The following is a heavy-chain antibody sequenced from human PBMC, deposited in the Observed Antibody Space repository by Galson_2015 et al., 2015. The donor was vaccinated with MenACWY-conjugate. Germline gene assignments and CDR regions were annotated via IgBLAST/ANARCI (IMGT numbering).Heavy chain of an antibody. CDR3: AMSTATGWYARLDS. CDR1: GYRFSTHW. Sequence: QSGAEVKKPGESLKISCKASGYRFSTHWVGWVRQMPGKDLEWMGIIFPADSDTRYNPSFQGQVTISADKSTSTAYLQWSSLRASDTAIYYCAMSTATGWYARLDSWGQGTLVTVSS. J-gene: IGHJ4*02. V-gene: IGHV5-51*01. CDR2: IFPADSDT. D-gene: IGHD6-19*01.